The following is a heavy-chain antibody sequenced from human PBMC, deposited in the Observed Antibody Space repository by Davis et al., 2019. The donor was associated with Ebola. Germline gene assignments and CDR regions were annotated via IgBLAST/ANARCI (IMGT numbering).Heavy chain of an antibody. CDR3: ARRMTTVTTYDY. Sequence: ASVKVSCKASGYTFTSYGISWVRQAPGQGLEWMGWINPNSGGTNYAQKFQGRVTMTRDTSISTAYMELSSLRSEDTAVYYCARRMTTVTTYDYWGQGTLVTVSS. V-gene: IGHV1-2*02. D-gene: IGHD4-17*01. CDR1: GYTFTSYG. CDR2: INPNSGGT. J-gene: IGHJ4*02.